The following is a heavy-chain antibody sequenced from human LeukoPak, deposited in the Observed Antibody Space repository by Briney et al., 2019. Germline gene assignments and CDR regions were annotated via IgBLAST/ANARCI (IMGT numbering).Heavy chain of an antibody. CDR1: GFTFSSYD. CDR2: IGTAGDT. J-gene: IGHJ4*02. Sequence: PGGSLRLSCAASGFTFSSYDMHWVRQATGKGLECVSAIGTAGDTYYPGSVKGRFTISRENAKNSLYLQMNSLRAGDTAVYYCARGDILTGYVDYWGQGTLVTVSS. D-gene: IGHD3-9*01. CDR3: ARGDILTGYVDY. V-gene: IGHV3-13*01.